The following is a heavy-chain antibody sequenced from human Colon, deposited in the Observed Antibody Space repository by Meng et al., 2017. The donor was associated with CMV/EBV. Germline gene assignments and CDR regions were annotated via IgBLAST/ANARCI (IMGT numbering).Heavy chain of an antibody. D-gene: IGHD1-7*01. CDR3: ARDSLPGNYHYGLDV. Sequence: GESLKISCAASGFSFTSYAMYWVRQAPGKGLEWMAVMSYDGRNENYADSVKGRFTVSRDNSKKTLYLQMNSLRVEDTAVYYCARDSLPGNYHYGLDVWGQGTTVTVSS. CDR2: MSYDGRNE. V-gene: IGHV3-30*03. J-gene: IGHJ6*02. CDR1: GFSFTSYA.